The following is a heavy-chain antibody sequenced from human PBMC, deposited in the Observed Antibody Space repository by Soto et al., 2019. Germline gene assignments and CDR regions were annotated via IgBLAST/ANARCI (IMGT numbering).Heavy chain of an antibody. CDR3: ANESIAVAGTFYYYGMDV. J-gene: IGHJ6*02. CDR2: IYPGDSDP. CDR1: EYNFARYW. Sequence: GEYLKISCKASEYNFARYWIVWVRQVSGRGMGQMGIIYPGDSDPRYSPSFEGQVTISADKSISTAYLQWSSLKASDTAMYYCANESIAVAGTFYYYGMDVWGQGTTVTVSS. V-gene: IGHV5-51*01. D-gene: IGHD6-19*01.